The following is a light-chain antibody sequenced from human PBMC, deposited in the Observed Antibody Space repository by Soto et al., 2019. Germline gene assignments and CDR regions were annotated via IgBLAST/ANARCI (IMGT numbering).Light chain of an antibody. Sequence: QSVLTQPPSVSGAPGQRVTISCTGSSPNIGAGHDVHWYQHLPGTAPKLLIYGNGNRPSGIPDRFSGSKSGTSASLAITGLQAEDEADYYCQSYDTSLSGSEVFGTGTKVTV. V-gene: IGLV1-40*01. CDR1: SPNIGAGHD. CDR2: GNG. CDR3: QSYDTSLSGSEV. J-gene: IGLJ1*01.